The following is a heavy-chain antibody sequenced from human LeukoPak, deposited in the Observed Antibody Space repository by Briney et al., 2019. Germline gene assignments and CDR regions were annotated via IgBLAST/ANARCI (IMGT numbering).Heavy chain of an antibody. CDR1: GYTLTELS. CDR2: FDPEDGET. CDR3: ATGQTGTGEFYFDY. V-gene: IGHV1-24*01. D-gene: IGHD3-9*01. Sequence: SVKVSCKVSGYTLTELSMHWVRQAPGKGLEWMGGFDPEDGETIYAQKFQGRVTMTEDTSTDTAYMELSSLRSEDTAVYYCATGQTGTGEFYFDYWGQGTLVTVSS. J-gene: IGHJ4*02.